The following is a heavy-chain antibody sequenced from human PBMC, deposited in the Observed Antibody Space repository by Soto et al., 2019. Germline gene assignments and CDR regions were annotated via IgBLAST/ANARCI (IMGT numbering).Heavy chain of an antibody. D-gene: IGHD3-22*01. V-gene: IGHV1-18*04. CDR1: CSTFASYG. Sequence: AAMQVSCQDSCSTFASYGISWVRQAPGQGLEWMGWISAYNGNTNYAQKLQGRVTMTTDTSTSTAYMELRSLRSDDTAVYYCARQGNYYDSSGYYYGYWGQGNLVTVSA. J-gene: IGHJ4*02. CDR2: ISAYNGNT. CDR3: ARQGNYYDSSGYYYGY.